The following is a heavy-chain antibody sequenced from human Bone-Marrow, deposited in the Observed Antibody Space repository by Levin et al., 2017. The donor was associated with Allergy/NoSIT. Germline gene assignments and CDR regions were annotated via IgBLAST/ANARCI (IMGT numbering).Heavy chain of an antibody. J-gene: IGHJ4*02. CDR2: ISPDTGIT. Sequence: EASVKVSCKASGYTFTRNYIQWLRQAPGQGLEWMGWISPDTGITHFAQKFQGRVTVTSDTSISTAYMELTRLISDDTAIYYCARGIFRGLGSVQSDFWGQGTLVTVSS. CDR1: GYTFTRNY. D-gene: IGHD2-21*01. CDR3: ARGIFRGLGSVQSDF. V-gene: IGHV1-2*02.